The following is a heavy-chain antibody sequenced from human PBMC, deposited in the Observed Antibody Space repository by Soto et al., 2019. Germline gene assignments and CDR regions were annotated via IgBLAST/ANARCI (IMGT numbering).Heavy chain of an antibody. D-gene: IGHD3-16*01. V-gene: IGHV3-30-3*01. CDR2: ISYDGFNK. CDR3: ARDQEAGGTIDF. CDR1: GFTFSSYA. Sequence: QVQLVESGGGVVQPGRSLRLSCAASGFTFSSYAMHWVRQAPGKGLEWVAIISYDGFNKYYADSVKGRFTISRDNSKNTLYLQMNSLRAEDTAVYYCARDQEAGGTIDFWGQGTLVTVSS. J-gene: IGHJ4*02.